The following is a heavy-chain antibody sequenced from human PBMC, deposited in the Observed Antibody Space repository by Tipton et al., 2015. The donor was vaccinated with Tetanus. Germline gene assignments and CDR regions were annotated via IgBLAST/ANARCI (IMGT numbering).Heavy chain of an antibody. CDR1: GFTLRRYG. CDR2: IWFDGSKT. Sequence: SLRLSCAASGFTLRRYGMHWVRQAPGKGLEWVAIIWFDGSKTYYADSVKGRFIVSRDNTKSMLYLQMNTLRAEDTAVYYCVNFATAWGQGTLVTVSS. J-gene: IGHJ5*02. CDR3: VNFATA. V-gene: IGHV3-33*03.